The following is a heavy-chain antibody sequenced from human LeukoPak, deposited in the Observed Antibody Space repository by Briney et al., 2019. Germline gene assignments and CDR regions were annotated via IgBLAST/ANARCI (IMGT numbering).Heavy chain of an antibody. CDR1: GYTFTGYY. Sequence: GASVKVSCKASGYTFTGYYMHWVRQAPGQGLEWMGWINPNSGGTNYAQKLQGRVTMTTDTSTSTAYMELRSLRSDDTAVYYCARDGSAIPLYYYYYYMDVWGKGTTVTISS. CDR3: ARDGSAIPLYYYYYYMDV. CDR2: INPNSGGT. D-gene: IGHD1-26*01. V-gene: IGHV1-2*02. J-gene: IGHJ6*03.